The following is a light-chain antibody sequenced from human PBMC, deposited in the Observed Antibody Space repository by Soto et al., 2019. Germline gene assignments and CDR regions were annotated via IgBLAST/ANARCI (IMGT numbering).Light chain of an antibody. J-gene: IGKJ2*01. CDR2: DIS. Sequence: DIPMTQSPSTLSASVGDTVTITCRASQSFGSWLAWYQQKPGQAPKLLIYDISSLEYGVPSRFSGSGSGTEFTLTISSLQPDDFATYYCQQYNISPSSFRQGTKLEIK. V-gene: IGKV1-5*01. CDR1: QSFGSW. CDR3: QQYNISPSS.